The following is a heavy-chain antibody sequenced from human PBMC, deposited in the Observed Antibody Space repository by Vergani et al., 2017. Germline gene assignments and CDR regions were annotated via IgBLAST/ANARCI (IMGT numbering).Heavy chain of an antibody. D-gene: IGHD2-15*01. V-gene: IGHV3-15*07. Sequence: EVQLVESGGGIVKPGGSLRLSCVASGFSFRNAWMNWVRRTPGKGVEWVGCIKSRFDRGTTDDAAAVNGRFTISRDYSKNTLFLQMNSLRADDTAVYYCAEIPCRYCSGGSCDAFGMWGQGTLVTVSS. CDR2: IKSRFDRGTT. CDR1: GFSFRNAW. CDR3: AEIPCRYCSGGSCDAFGM. J-gene: IGHJ4*02.